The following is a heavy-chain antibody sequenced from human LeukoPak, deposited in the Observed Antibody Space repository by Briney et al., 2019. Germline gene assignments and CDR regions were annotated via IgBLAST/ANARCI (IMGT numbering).Heavy chain of an antibody. J-gene: IGHJ4*02. V-gene: IGHV4-34*01. Sequence: PSETLSLTCAVYGGSFSGYYWSWIRQPPGKGLEWIGEINHSGSTNYNPSLKSRVTISVDTSKNQFSLKLSSVTAADTAVYYCAGDSIAVAGTPLDYWGQGTLVTVSS. CDR3: AGDSIAVAGTPLDY. CDR2: INHSGST. D-gene: IGHD6-19*01. CDR1: GGSFSGYY.